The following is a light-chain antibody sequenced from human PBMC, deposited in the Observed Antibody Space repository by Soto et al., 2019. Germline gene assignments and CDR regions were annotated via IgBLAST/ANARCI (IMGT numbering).Light chain of an antibody. J-gene: IGKJ2*01. Sequence: DIQMTQSPSTLSASVGDRVTITCRASQSIDTALAWYQQKPGKAPNLLIYRASNLESGVPSRFSGSGSGTEFTLAISSLKHDDFATYYCQQYGFFLTFGQGTKLEIK. V-gene: IGKV1-5*03. CDR3: QQYGFFLT. CDR2: RAS. CDR1: QSIDTA.